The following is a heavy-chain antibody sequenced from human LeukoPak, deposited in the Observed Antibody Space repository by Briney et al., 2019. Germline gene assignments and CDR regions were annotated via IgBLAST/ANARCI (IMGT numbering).Heavy chain of an antibody. V-gene: IGHV3-21*04. CDR2: ISSSSSYI. Sequence: GGSLRLSCAASGFTFSSYSMNWVRQAPGKGLEWVSSISSSSSYIYYADSVKGRFTISRDNAKNSLYLQMNSLRAEDTALYHCARAGYYYGSGSYYSPYYFDYWGQGTLVTVSS. CDR1: GFTFSSYS. D-gene: IGHD3-10*01. CDR3: ARAGYYYGSGSYYSPYYFDY. J-gene: IGHJ4*02.